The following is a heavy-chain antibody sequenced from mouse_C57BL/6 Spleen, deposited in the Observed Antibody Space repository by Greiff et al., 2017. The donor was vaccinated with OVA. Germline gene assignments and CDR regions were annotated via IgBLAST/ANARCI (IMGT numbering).Heavy chain of an antibody. V-gene: IGHV1-69*01. CDR3: ARSGDYGYAMDY. CDR1: GYTFTSYW. CDR2: IDPSDSDT. J-gene: IGHJ4*01. D-gene: IGHD2-4*01. Sequence: VQLQQPGAELVMPGASVKLSCKASGYTFTSYWMHWVKQRPGQGLEWIGEIDPSDSDTNYNQKFKGKSTLTVDKSSSTAYMQLSSLTSEDSAVYYCARSGDYGYAMDYWGQGTSVTVSS.